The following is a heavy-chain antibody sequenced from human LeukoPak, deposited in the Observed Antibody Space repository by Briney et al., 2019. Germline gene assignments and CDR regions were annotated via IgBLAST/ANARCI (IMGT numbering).Heavy chain of an antibody. Sequence: PGGSLRLSCAASGFTVSSSYMSWVGQAPGKGLEWVSSIYSGGSTYYAASVQGRFTISRDNSKNTLFLQMNSLRAEDTALYYCARDWALPATGYYFDYWGQGTRVTVSS. J-gene: IGHJ4*02. CDR3: ARDWALPATGYYFDY. V-gene: IGHV3-53*01. CDR1: GFTVSSSY. CDR2: IYSGGST. D-gene: IGHD2-2*01.